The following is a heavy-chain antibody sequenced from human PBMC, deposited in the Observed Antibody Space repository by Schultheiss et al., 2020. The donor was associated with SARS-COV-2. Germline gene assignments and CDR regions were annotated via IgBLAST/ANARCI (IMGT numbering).Heavy chain of an antibody. Sequence: SETLSLTCAVSGYSISSGYYWSWIRQPPGKGLEWIGYIYYSGSTNYNPSLKSRVTISVDTSKNQFSLKLSSVTAADTAVYYCARGGGIVVVPAYYFDYWGQGTLVTVSS. D-gene: IGHD2-2*01. J-gene: IGHJ4*02. CDR2: IYYSGST. CDR1: GYSISSGYY. CDR3: ARGGGIVVVPAYYFDY. V-gene: IGHV4-38-2*01.